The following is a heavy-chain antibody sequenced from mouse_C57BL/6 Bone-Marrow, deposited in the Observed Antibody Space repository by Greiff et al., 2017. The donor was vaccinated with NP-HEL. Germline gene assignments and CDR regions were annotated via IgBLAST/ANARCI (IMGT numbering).Heavy chain of an antibody. CDR3: ARRRDYGG. CDR2: IYPGDGDT. CDR1: GYAFSSSW. Sequence: VQLQQSGPELVKPGASVKISCKASGYAFSSSWMNWVKQRPGKGLEWIGRIYPGDGDTNYNGKFKGKATLTADKSSSTAYMQLSSLTSEDSAVYFCARRRDYGGWGQGTLVTVSA. V-gene: IGHV1-82*01. J-gene: IGHJ3*02. D-gene: IGHD2-4*01.